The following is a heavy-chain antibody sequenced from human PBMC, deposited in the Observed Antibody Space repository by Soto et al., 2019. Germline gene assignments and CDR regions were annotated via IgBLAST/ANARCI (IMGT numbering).Heavy chain of an antibody. CDR1: GFTFSSYD. D-gene: IGHD6-19*01. CDR3: ARASSGWSFDY. J-gene: IGHJ4*02. Sequence: AGGSLRLSCAASGFTFSSYDMHWVRQATGKGLEWVSAIGTAGDTYYPGSVKGRFTISRENAKNSLYLQMNSLRAGDTAVYYCARASSGWSFDYWGQGTLVTVSS. V-gene: IGHV3-13*01. CDR2: IGTAGDT.